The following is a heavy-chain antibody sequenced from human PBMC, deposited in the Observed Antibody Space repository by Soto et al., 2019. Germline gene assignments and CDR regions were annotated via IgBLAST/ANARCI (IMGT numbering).Heavy chain of an antibody. D-gene: IGHD6-6*01. V-gene: IGHV5-51*01. CDR1: GYSFTSYW. J-gene: IGHJ6*02. CDR3: ASSGVGSSSSRPNGMDV. Sequence: GESLQISCKGSGYSFTSYWIGWVRQMPGKGLEWMGIIYPGDSDTRYSQSFQGQVTISADKSISTAYLQWSSLKASDTAMYYCASSGVGSSSSRPNGMDVWGQGTTVTVSS. CDR2: IYPGDSDT.